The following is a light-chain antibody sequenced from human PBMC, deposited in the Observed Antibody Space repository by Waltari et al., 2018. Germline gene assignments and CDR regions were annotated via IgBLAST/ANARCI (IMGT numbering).Light chain of an antibody. Sequence: DIVLTQYPATLSLSTGERATLSCRARESIDSTYLAWYQQTHGQDPRLLTYGVSNRAPVIPDRFSGSGSVTAFFLTINVLEPEDFALYHCQQYDGSATFGPGTKLEIK. CDR3: QQYDGSAT. CDR1: ESIDSTY. CDR2: GVS. J-gene: IGKJ2*01. V-gene: IGKV3-20*01.